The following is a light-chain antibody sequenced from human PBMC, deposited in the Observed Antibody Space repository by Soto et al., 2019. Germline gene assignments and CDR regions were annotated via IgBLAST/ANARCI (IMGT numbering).Light chain of an antibody. Sequence: DIQMTQSPSTLSSSVGDRVTITCRASQSLSSWLAWYQQNPGKAPKLLISDASTLATGVPSRFSGSGSGTEFTLTISSLQTDDSATYFCQEYKTYAFGPGTKVDIK. CDR3: QEYKTYA. CDR2: DAS. J-gene: IGKJ2*01. CDR1: QSLSSW. V-gene: IGKV1-5*01.